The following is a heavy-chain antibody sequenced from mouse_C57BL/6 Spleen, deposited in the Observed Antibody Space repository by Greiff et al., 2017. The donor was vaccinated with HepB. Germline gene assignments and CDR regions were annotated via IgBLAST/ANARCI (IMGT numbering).Heavy chain of an antibody. V-gene: IGHV1-80*01. J-gene: IGHJ3*01. Sequence: QVHVKQSGAELVKPGASVKISCKASGYAFSSYWMNWVKQRPGKGLEWIGQIYPGDGDTNYNGKFKGKATLTADKSSSTAYMQLSSLTSEDSAVYFCARPLYDGYYVFAYWGQGTLVTVSA. D-gene: IGHD2-3*01. CDR1: GYAFSSYW. CDR3: ARPLYDGYYVFAY. CDR2: IYPGDGDT.